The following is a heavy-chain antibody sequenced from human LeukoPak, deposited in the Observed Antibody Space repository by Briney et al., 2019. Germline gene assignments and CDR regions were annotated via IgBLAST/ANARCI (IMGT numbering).Heavy chain of an antibody. D-gene: IGHD2-2*01. V-gene: IGHV3-7*01. J-gene: IGHJ4*02. CDR1: GFTFSSYW. Sequence: PGGSLRLSCAASGFTFSSYWMSWVRQAPGKGLEGVANIKQDGSEKYYVDSVKGRFTISRDNAKNSLYLQMNSLRAEDTAVYYCAREARDLGYCSSTSCYGGPGFDYWGQGTLVTVSS. CDR3: AREARDLGYCSSTSCYGGPGFDY. CDR2: IKQDGSEK.